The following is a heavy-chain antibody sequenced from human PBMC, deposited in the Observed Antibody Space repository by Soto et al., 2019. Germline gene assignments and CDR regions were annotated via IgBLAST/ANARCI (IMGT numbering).Heavy chain of an antibody. Sequence: QVQLVQSGAEVKKPGSSVKVSCKASGGTFSSYAISWVRQAPGQGLEWMGGIIPIFGTANYAQKFQGRVTITADESTSTAYMELSSLRSEDTALYYCARATEAAVGRYYYYGMDVWGQGTTVTVS. CDR3: ARATEAAVGRYYYYGMDV. J-gene: IGHJ6*02. D-gene: IGHD2-15*01. CDR2: IIPIFGTA. CDR1: GGTFSSYA. V-gene: IGHV1-69*01.